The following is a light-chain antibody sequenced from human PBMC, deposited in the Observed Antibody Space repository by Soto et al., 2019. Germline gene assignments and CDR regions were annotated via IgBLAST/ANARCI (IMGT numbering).Light chain of an antibody. Sequence: QSALTQPASVSGSPGQSITISCTRTSSDVGGYNYVSWYQQHPGKVPKLMIYDVSNRPSGVSNRFSGSKSGNTASLTISGLQADDEADYYCSSYTSGSTPVVFGGGTKVTVL. CDR3: SSYTSGSTPVV. J-gene: IGLJ2*01. V-gene: IGLV2-14*01. CDR2: DVS. CDR1: SSDVGGYNY.